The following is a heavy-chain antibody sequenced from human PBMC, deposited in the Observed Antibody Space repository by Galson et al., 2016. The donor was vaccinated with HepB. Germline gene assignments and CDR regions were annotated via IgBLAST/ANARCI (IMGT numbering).Heavy chain of an antibody. Sequence: ETLSLTCTVSAGSVSSSSYYWSWIRQPPGKGLEWIGYIHYSGSTHYNSTLKSRVIMSVDTSKNQFSLKLSSVTAADTAVYYCARYYTFVSNYFDPWGQGTLVIVSS. CDR3: ARYYTFVSNYFDP. CDR2: IHYSGST. V-gene: IGHV4-61*01. J-gene: IGHJ5*02. D-gene: IGHD3-3*01. CDR1: AGSVSSSSYY.